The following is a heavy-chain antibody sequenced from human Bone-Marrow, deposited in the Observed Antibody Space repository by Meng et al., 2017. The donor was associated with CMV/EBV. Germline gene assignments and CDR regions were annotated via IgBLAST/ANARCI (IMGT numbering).Heavy chain of an antibody. CDR1: GFTFSSYW. CDR3: ASEYCSSTSCYGLDY. D-gene: IGHD2-2*01. V-gene: IGHV3-7*01. CDR2: IKQDGSEK. J-gene: IGHJ4*02. Sequence: GGPLRLSCAASGFTFSSYWMSWVRQAPGKGLEWVANIKQDGSEKYYVDSVKGRFTISRDNAKNSLYLQMNSLRAEDTAVYYCASEYCSSTSCYGLDYWGQGTLVTVSS.